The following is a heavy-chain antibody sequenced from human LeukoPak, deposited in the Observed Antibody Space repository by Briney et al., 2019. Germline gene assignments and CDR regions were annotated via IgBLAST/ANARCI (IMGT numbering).Heavy chain of an antibody. CDR1: GFTFSSYS. V-gene: IGHV3-21*01. D-gene: IGHD3-10*01. CDR2: ISKSSSYI. CDR3: AKDGSGSSLYYYYYMDV. J-gene: IGHJ6*03. Sequence: GGSLRLSCAASGFTFSSYSMNWGRQAPGKGLEWVSSISKSSSYIYYADSLNGRFTISRDNAKNSLYLQMNSLRAEDTAVYYCAKDGSGSSLYYYYYMDVWGKGTTVTVSS.